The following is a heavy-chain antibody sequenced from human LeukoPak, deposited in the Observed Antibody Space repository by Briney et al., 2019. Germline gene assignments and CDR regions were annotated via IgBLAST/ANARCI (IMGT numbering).Heavy chain of an antibody. V-gene: IGHV1-2*02. CDR3: ARVLFPGYSSSWWGY. CDR2: INPNSGGT. D-gene: IGHD6-13*01. CDR1: GYTFTGYY. Sequence: ASVKVSCKASGYTFTGYYMHWVRQAPGQGLEWMGWINPNSGGTNYAQKFQGRVTMTRDTSISTAYTELSRLRSDDTAVYYCARVLFPGYSSSWWGYWGRGTLVTVSS. J-gene: IGHJ4*02.